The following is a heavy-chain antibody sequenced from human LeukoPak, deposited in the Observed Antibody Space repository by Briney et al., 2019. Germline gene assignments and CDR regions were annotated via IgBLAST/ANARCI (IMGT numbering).Heavy chain of an antibody. CDR3: ARVAADYYYYYYGMDV. CDR1: GGSISSSNW. J-gene: IGHJ6*02. CDR2: IYHSGST. V-gene: IGHV4-4*02. Sequence: SGTLSLTCAVSGGSISSSNWWSWVRQPPGKGLEWIGEIYHSGSTNYHPSLKSRVTISVDKSKNQFSLKLSSVTAADTAVYYCARVAADYYYYYYGMDVWGQGTTVTVSS. D-gene: IGHD6-13*01.